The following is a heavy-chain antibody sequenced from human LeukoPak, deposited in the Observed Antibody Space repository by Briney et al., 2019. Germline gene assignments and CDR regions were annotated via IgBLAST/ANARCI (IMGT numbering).Heavy chain of an antibody. V-gene: IGHV1-46*01. CDR1: GYTFTSYY. CDR2: INPSGGST. J-gene: IGHJ3*02. CDR3: ARPFKRGYSCGNDAFDI. Sequence: GASVKVSCKASGYTFTSYYMHWVRQAPGQGLEWMGIINPSGGSTSYAQKFQGRVTMTRDTSTSTVYMELSSLRSEDTAVYYCARPFKRGYSCGNDAFDIWGQGTMVTVSS. D-gene: IGHD5-18*01.